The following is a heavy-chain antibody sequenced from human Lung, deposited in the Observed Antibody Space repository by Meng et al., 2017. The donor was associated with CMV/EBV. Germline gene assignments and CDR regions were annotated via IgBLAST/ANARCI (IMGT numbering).Heavy chain of an antibody. CDR3: AHRALYYDFWSGYYIPRYGMDV. CDR1: GFSLSTSGVG. D-gene: IGHD3-3*01. J-gene: IGHJ6*02. CDR2: IYWNDDK. V-gene: IGHV2-5*01. Sequence: SAPXLVXPTQTLTLTCTFSGFSLSTSGVGVGWIRQPPGKALEWLALIYWNDDKRYSPSLKSRLTITKVTAKNQVVLTMTNMDTVDTATYYCAHRALYYDFWSGYYIPRYGMDVWXQGTXVTVSS.